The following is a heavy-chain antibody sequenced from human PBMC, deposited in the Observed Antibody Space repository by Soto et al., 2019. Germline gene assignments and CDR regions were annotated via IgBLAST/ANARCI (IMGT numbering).Heavy chain of an antibody. D-gene: IGHD3-9*01. CDR1: GGSISSYY. Sequence: PSETLSLTCTVSGGSISSYYWSWIRQPPGKGLEWIGYIYYSGSTNYNPSLKSRVTISVDTSKNQFSLKLSSVTAADTAVYYCERAKWGHYDILNGYQRGNWFDPWGQGTLVTVSS. CDR3: ERAKWGHYDILNGYQRGNWFDP. V-gene: IGHV4-59*01. J-gene: IGHJ5*02. CDR2: IYYSGST.